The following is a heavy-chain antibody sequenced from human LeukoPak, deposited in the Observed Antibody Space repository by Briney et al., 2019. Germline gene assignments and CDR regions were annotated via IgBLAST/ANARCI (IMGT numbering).Heavy chain of an antibody. D-gene: IGHD4-17*01. CDR2: IYNSGST. J-gene: IGHJ6*03. V-gene: IGHV4-4*07. CDR3: ARDGYGDYGDWYYHYYMDV. CDR1: GGSISSYY. Sequence: SETLSLTCTVSGGSISSYYWSWIRQPAGKGLEWIGRIYNSGSTNYNPSLKSRVTMSVDTSKNQFSLNLSSVTAADTAVYYCARDGYGDYGDWYYHYYMDVWGKGTRSPSP.